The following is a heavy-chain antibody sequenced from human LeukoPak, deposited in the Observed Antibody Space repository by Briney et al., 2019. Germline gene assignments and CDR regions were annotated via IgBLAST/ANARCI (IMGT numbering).Heavy chain of an antibody. D-gene: IGHD3-3*01. CDR3: ARDRAITIFGVVISAGYFDY. J-gene: IGHJ4*02. CDR1: GGSISSYY. Sequence: KPSETLSLTCTVSGGSISSYYWRWIRQPPGKGLEWIGYIYYSGSTNYNPSLKSRVTISVDTSKNQFSLKLSSVTAADTAVYYCARDRAITIFGVVISAGYFDYWGQGTLVTVSS. CDR2: IYYSGST. V-gene: IGHV4-59*01.